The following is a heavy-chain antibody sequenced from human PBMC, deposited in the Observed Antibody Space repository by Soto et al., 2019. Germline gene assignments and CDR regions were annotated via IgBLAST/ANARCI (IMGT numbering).Heavy chain of an antibody. CDR3: ARVHGLTGYVLSYFSVDV. Sequence: ASVKVSCKASGYTFTGHQIHWVRQAPGQGLEWVGWINPNTGDTNYSQRFQGWVTMTSDTSISTAYMELTRLRSDDTAVYYCARVHGLTGYVLSYFSVDVWGQGTTVTVSS. CDR2: INPNTGDT. D-gene: IGHD3-9*01. V-gene: IGHV1-2*04. J-gene: IGHJ6*02. CDR1: GYTFTGHQ.